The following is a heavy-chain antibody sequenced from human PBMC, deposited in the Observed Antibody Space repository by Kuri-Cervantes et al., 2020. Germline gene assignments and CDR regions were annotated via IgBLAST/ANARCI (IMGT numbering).Heavy chain of an antibody. Sequence: SVKVSCKASGYTFTSYAISWVRQAPGQGLEWMGGIIPIFGTANYAQKFQGRVTITRDTSASTAYMELSSLRSEDTAVYYCARDPEVYYLDVWGKGTTVTVSS. CDR3: ARDPEVYYLDV. CDR1: GYTFTSYA. J-gene: IGHJ6*03. V-gene: IGHV1-69*05. D-gene: IGHD1-14*01. CDR2: IIPIFGTA.